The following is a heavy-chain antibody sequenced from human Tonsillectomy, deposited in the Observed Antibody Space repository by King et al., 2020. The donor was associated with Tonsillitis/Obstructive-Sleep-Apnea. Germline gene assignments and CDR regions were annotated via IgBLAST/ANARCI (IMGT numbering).Heavy chain of an antibody. CDR3: AREQQLAFDY. CDR1: GGSISSYY. J-gene: IGHJ4*02. D-gene: IGHD6-13*01. V-gene: IGHV4-59*01. CDR2: IYYSGST. Sequence: QLQESGPGLVKPSETLSLTCTVSGGSISSYYWSWIRQPPGKGLEWIGYIYYSGSTNYNPSLKSRVTISVDTSKNQFSLKLSSVTAADTAAYYCAREQQLAFDYWGQGTLVTVSS.